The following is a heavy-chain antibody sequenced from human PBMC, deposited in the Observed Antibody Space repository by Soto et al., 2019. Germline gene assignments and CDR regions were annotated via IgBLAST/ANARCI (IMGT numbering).Heavy chain of an antibody. V-gene: IGHV3-64D*06. CDR2: ISSNGGNT. CDR1: GFTFNTFA. J-gene: IGHJ4*02. Sequence: GGSLRLSCSASGFTFNTFAMHWVRQTPGKGLEFVSAISSNGGNTYYADSVKGRFAISRDNSKNTLYLQMYSLRPEDTALYYCVKEGYMRSDWYGQFDCWGQGTLVTVSS. CDR3: VKEGYMRSDWYGQFDC. D-gene: IGHD6-19*01.